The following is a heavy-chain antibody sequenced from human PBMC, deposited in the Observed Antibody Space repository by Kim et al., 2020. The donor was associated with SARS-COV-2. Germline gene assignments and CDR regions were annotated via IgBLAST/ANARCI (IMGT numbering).Heavy chain of an antibody. D-gene: IGHD2-15*01. J-gene: IGHJ4*02. Sequence: GKGRFTISRDDSKNTLDLQMNSLRAEDTAVYYCAKGSTGYCSGVTCYRFDYWGQGTLVTVSS. V-gene: IGHV3-23*01. CDR3: AKGSTGYCSGVTCYRFDY.